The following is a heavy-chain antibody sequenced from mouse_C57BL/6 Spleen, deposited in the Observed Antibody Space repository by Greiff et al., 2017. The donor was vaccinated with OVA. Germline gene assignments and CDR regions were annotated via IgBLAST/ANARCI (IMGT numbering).Heavy chain of an antibody. J-gene: IGHJ2*01. V-gene: IGHV3-6*01. CDR1: GYSITSGYY. CDR3: ARDLERAFDY. CDR2: ISYDGSN. D-gene: IGHD2-10*02. Sequence: EVQLVESGPGLVKPSQSLSLTCSVTGYSITSGYYWNWIRQFPGNKLEWMGYISYDGSNNYNPSLKNRISITRDTSKNQFFLKLNSVTTEDTATYYCARDLERAFDYWGQGTTLTVSS.